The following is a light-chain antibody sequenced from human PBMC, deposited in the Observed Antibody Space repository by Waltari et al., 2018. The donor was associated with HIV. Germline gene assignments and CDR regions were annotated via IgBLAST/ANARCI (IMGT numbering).Light chain of an antibody. J-gene: IGLJ3*02. CDR2: DTT. V-gene: IGLV7-46*01. Sequence: QAVVTQEPSLTVSPGGTVTLTCGSSAGAVTSGHSPYWLHQKPGQAPLTLIYDTTNKDSWTPARFSGALLCGKAALTLSGAQPEDEADYHCFISFGDMCVCGCGTKLTVL. CDR3: FISFGDMCV. CDR1: AGAVTSGHS.